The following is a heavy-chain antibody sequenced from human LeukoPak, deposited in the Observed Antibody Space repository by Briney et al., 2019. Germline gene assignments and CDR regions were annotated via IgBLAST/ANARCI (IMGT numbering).Heavy chain of an antibody. J-gene: IGHJ4*02. CDR3: TKEDRQLVCAH. CDR1: GFTFASHA. V-gene: IGHV3-23*01. Sequence: GGSLRLSCEASGFTFASHAMGWVRQAPGKGLEWVSSITGSGKSTYYADSVKGRATISRDNSRNTVDLQLTSLRVEDTATYYCTKEDRQLVCAHWGQETLVTVSS. CDR2: ITGSGKST. D-gene: IGHD5-18*01.